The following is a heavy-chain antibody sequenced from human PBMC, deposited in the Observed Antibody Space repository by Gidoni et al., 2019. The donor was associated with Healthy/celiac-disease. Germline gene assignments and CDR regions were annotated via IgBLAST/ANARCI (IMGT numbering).Heavy chain of an antibody. CDR3: ARVTGDIVVVVAAHVSDDAFDI. D-gene: IGHD2-15*01. CDR1: GFTFSSYG. Sequence: QVQLVESGGGVVQPGRSLRLSCAASGFTFSSYGMHWVRQAPGKGLYLVAVISYDGSNKYYADSVKGRFTISRDNSKNTLYLQMNSLRAEDTALYYCARVTGDIVVVVAAHVSDDAFDIWGQGTMVTVSS. V-gene: IGHV3-30*19. J-gene: IGHJ3*02. CDR2: ISYDGSNK.